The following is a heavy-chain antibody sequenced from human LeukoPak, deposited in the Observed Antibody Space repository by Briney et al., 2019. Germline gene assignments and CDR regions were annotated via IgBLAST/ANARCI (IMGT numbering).Heavy chain of an antibody. Sequence: GASVKVSCKASGYTFTSHDINWVRQASGQGLXXXXXXXXXXGNVVFAQKFRDRVTMTRSTSISTAYMELSSLTSEDTAVYYCARGGGYYDSSGYHIDAFDFWGQGTMVTVSS. CDR1: GYTFTSHD. CDR2: XXXXXGNV. D-gene: IGHD3-22*01. CDR3: ARGGGYYDSSGYHIDAFDF. V-gene: IGHV1-8*01. J-gene: IGHJ3*01.